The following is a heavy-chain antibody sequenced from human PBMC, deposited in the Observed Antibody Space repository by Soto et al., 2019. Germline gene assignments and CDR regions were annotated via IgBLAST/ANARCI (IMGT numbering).Heavy chain of an antibody. CDR3: ARESSSWPTDY. CDR2: ISSSSSYI. Sequence: GGSLRLSCAASGFTFSSYSMNWVRQAPGKGLEWVSSISSSSSYIYYADSVKGRFTISRDNAKNSLYLQMNSLRAEDTAVYYCARESSSWPTDYWGQGTLVTVSS. V-gene: IGHV3-21*01. D-gene: IGHD6-6*01. J-gene: IGHJ4*02. CDR1: GFTFSSYS.